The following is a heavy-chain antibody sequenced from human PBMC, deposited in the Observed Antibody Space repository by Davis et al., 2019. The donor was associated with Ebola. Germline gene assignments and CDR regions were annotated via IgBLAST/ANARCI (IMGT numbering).Heavy chain of an antibody. J-gene: IGHJ4*02. V-gene: IGHV4-4*02. CDR2: IYHSGST. D-gene: IGHD1-26*01. CDR1: GGSISSSNW. CDR3: ARDFRHTVGSYYDY. Sequence: SETLSLTCAVSGGSISSSNWWSWVRQPPGKGLEWIGEIYHSGSTNYNPSLKSRVTISVDKSKNQFSLKLSSVTAADTAVYYCARDFRHTVGSYYDYWGQGTLVTVSS.